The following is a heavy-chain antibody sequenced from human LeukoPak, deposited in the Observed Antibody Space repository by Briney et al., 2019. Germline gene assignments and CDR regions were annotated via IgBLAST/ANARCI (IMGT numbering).Heavy chain of an antibody. J-gene: IGHJ4*02. CDR2: IIPIFGTA. Sequence: SVKVSCKASGGTFSSYAISWVRQAPGQGLEWMGGIIPIFGTANYAQKFQGRVTITADESTSTAYMELSSLRSEDTAVYYCARASTRLEWLLWFDYWGQGTLVTVSS. CDR1: GGTFSSYA. V-gene: IGHV1-69*13. D-gene: IGHD3-3*01. CDR3: ARASTRLEWLLWFDY.